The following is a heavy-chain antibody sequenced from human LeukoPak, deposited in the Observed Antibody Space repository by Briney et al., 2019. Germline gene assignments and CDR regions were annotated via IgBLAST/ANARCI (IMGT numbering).Heavy chain of an antibody. D-gene: IGHD3-22*01. V-gene: IGHV3-23*01. J-gene: IGHJ4*02. Sequence: GGSLRLSCAASGFTFTNYAMSWVRQAPGKGLEWVSAISGSGGSTYYADSVKGRFTISRDNSKNTLYLQMNSLRAEDTAVYYCAMLGITMIVVNYWGQGTLVTVSS. CDR3: AMLGITMIVVNY. CDR1: GFTFTNYA. CDR2: ISGSGGST.